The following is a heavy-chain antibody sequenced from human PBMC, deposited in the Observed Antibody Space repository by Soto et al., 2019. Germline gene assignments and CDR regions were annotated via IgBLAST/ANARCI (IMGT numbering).Heavy chain of an antibody. CDR2: IYPGDSDT. V-gene: IGHV5-51*01. D-gene: IGHD2-15*01. CDR1: GYSFTSYW. CDR3: ARLPYCSGGSCPLAGWFDP. J-gene: IGHJ5*02. Sequence: PGESLKISCKGSGYSFTSYWIGWVRQMPGKGLEWMGIIYPGDSDTRYSPSFQGQVTISADKSISTAYLQWSSLKASDTAMYYCARLPYCSGGSCPLAGWFDPWGQGTLVTVSS.